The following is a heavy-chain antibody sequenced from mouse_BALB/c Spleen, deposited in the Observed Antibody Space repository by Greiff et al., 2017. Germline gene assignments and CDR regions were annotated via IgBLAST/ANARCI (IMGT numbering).Heavy chain of an antibody. J-gene: IGHJ1*01. CDR2: INPSNGGT. CDR1: GYTFTSYY. V-gene: IGHV1-53*01. D-gene: IGHD1-1*01. CDR3: ARRYYGSSYVGYFDV. Sequence: QVQLKQSGAELVKPGASVKLSCKASGYTFTSYYMYWVKQRPGQGLEWIGEINPSNGGTNFNEKFKSKATLTVDKSSSTAYMQLSSLTSEDTAVYYCARRYYGSSYVGYFDVWGAGTTVTVSS.